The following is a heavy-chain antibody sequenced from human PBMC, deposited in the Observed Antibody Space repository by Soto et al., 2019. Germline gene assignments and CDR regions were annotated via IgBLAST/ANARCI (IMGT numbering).Heavy chain of an antibody. Sequence: SETLSLTCIVSGESISSSSYYWGWIRQPPGKGLEWIGSIYYSGRTYYNPSFKSRVTISIDTSKNQFSLKLSSVTATDTAVYYCARQRTTVVTQAYFDYWGQGALVTVSS. V-gene: IGHV4-39*01. J-gene: IGHJ4*02. CDR1: GESISSSSYY. CDR2: IYYSGRT. D-gene: IGHD2-21*02. CDR3: ARQRTTVVTQAYFDY.